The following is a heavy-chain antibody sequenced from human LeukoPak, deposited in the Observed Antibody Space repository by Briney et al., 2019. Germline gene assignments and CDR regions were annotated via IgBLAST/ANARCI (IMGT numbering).Heavy chain of an antibody. J-gene: IGHJ4*02. CDR1: GGSISSYY. CDR3: ARAEWQSGYDWGLDY. Sequence: SETLSLTCTVSGGSISSYYWSWIRQPPGKGLEWIGYIYYSGSTNYNPSLKSRVTISVDTSKNQFSLKLSSVTAADTAVYYCARAEWQSGYDWGLDYWGQGTLVTVSS. CDR2: IYYSGST. D-gene: IGHD5-12*01. V-gene: IGHV4-59*12.